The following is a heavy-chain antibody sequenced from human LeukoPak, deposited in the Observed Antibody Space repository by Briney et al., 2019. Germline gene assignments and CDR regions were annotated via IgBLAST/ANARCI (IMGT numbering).Heavy chain of an antibody. J-gene: IGHJ4*02. D-gene: IGHD2-2*01. Sequence: GGSLRLSCAASGFTFRSYWMSWVRQAPGKGLEWVANIKEDGSEPYYVDSVKGRSTISRDNAKNSLYLQMNNLRAEDTAVYYCARDPAAWDYWGQGTLVTVSS. CDR3: ARDPAAWDY. CDR2: IKEDGSEP. CDR1: GFTFRSYW. V-gene: IGHV3-7*01.